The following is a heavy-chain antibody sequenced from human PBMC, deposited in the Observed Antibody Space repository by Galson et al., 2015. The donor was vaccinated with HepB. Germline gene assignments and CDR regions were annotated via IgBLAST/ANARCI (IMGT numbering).Heavy chain of an antibody. J-gene: IGHJ4*02. CDR2: ISYDGSDK. D-gene: IGHD2-2*01. V-gene: IGHV3-30-3*01. CDR1: GFTFSNYF. Sequence: SLRLSCAASGFTFSNYFVHWVRQAPGKGLEWVAAISYDGSDKHYADSVKGRFTISRDNSKNTLYLQMNSLRGEDTAVYYCARDMPTKEYDCWGQGTLVTVSS. CDR3: ARDMPTKEYDC.